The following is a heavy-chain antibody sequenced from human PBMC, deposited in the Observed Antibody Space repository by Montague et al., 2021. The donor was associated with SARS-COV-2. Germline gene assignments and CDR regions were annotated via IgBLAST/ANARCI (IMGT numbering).Heavy chain of an antibody. CDR2: IYYTGST. CDR3: ARISGITSWYYDY. V-gene: IGHV4-61*01. CDR1: GGSVSSGSYY. J-gene: IGHJ4*02. D-gene: IGHD1-14*01. Sequence: ETLSLTCTVSGGSVSSGSYYWSWIRQPPGKGLQSIGYIYYTGSTNYXPSLQSRVTISVDSSKNQFSVRLSSVTAADTAVYYCARISGITSWYYDYWGQGTLVTVSS.